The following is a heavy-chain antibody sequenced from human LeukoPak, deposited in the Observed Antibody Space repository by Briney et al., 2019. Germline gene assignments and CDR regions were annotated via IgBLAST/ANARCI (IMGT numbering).Heavy chain of an antibody. D-gene: IGHD3-9*01. CDR2: ISGSGGST. CDR3: AKVMDYDILTASVD. Sequence: QPGGSLRLSCAASGFTFSKYAMSWVRQAPGKGLEWVSGISGSGGSTYYADSVKGRFIISRDNSKNTLYLQMNSLRAEDTAVYYCAKVMDYDILTASVDWGQGTLVTVSS. V-gene: IGHV3-23*01. CDR1: GFTFSKYA. J-gene: IGHJ4*02.